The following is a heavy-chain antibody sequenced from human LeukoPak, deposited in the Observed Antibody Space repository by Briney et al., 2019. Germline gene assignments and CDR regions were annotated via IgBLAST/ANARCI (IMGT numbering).Heavy chain of an antibody. CDR2: INPNSGGT. CDR3: ARSSMMAFYFDY. V-gene: IGHV1-2*02. J-gene: IGHJ4*02. CDR1: GYTFTGYH. D-gene: IGHD3-22*01. Sequence: ASVKVSCKASGYTFTGYHMHWVRQAPGQGLEWMGWINPNSGGTNYAQKFQGRVTMTRDTSISTAYMELSRLRSDDTAVYYCARSSMMAFYFDYWGQGTLVTVSS.